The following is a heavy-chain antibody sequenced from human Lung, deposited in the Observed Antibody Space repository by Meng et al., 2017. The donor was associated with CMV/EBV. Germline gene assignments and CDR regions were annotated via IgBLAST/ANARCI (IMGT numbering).Heavy chain of an antibody. CDR3: ARDLGDDCTNGVCYSVDAFDI. V-gene: IGHV1-2*02. J-gene: IGHJ3*02. CDR1: GYTFTGYY. D-gene: IGHD2-8*01. CDR2: INPNSGGT. Sequence: SVKVSXKASGYTFTGYYMHWVRQAPGQGLEWMGWINPNSGGTNYAQKFQGRVTMTRDTSISTAYMELSRLRSDDTAVYYCARDLGDDCTNGVCYSVDAFDIWGQGTXVTVSS.